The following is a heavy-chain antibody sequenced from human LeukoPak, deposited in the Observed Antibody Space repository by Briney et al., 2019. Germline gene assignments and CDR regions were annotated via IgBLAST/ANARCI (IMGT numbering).Heavy chain of an antibody. CDR3: AREELTTVTAFDY. D-gene: IGHD4-17*01. J-gene: IGHJ4*02. V-gene: IGHV3-21*01. Sequence: GGSLRLSCAASGFTFSNAWMSWVRQAPGKGLEWVSAITGSGGNTYYADSVKGRFTISRDNAKNSLYLQMNSLRAEDTAVYYCAREELTTVTAFDYWGQGTLVTVSS. CDR2: ITGSGGNT. CDR1: GFTFSNAW.